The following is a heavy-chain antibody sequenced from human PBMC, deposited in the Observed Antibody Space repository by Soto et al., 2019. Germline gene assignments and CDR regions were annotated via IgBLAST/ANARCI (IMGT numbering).Heavy chain of an antibody. Sequence: PGGSLILSCAASGCTFSSYAMNWVSKAPGKGLEWVSAISGGGGNTYYADSVKGRFTISRDNSKNTMYLQMNSLTAEDTAVYYCAKKLAAAANYFDYWGQGTLVTVSS. D-gene: IGHD6-13*01. V-gene: IGHV3-23*01. CDR3: AKKLAAAANYFDY. CDR2: ISGGGGNT. CDR1: GCTFSSYA. J-gene: IGHJ4*02.